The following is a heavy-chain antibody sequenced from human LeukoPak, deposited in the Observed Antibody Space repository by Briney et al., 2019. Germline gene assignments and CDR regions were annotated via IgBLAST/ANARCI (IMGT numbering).Heavy chain of an antibody. CDR3: AKMEGLRLGESPD. Sequence: HPGGSLRLSCAASGFIFSDHWMHWVRQAPGKGLVWLSRINNDGSSTIYADSVKGRFTFSRDNAENTLYLQMNSLRAEDTAVYYCAKMEGLRLGESPDWGQGTLVTVSS. J-gene: IGHJ4*02. CDR2: INNDGSST. D-gene: IGHD3-16*01. CDR1: GFIFSDHW. V-gene: IGHV3-74*01.